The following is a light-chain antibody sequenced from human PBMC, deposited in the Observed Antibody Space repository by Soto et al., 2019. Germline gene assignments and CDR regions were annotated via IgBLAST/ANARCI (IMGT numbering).Light chain of an antibody. CDR2: GAS. CDR1: QSVSSSY. J-gene: IGKJ2*01. CDR3: QQYGSSPPYT. Sequence: EIVLTQSPGTLSLSPGERATLSCRASQSVSSSYLAWYQQKPGQAPRLLIYGASSRATGIPDRFSGSGSGTDFALTISRLAPEDCAVYYCQQYGSSPPYTFGQGTKLAI. V-gene: IGKV3-20*01.